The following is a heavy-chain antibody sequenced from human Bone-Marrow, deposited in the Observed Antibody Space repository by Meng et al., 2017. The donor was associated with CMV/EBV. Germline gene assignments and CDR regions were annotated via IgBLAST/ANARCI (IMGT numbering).Heavy chain of an antibody. Sequence: GGSLRLSCAASGFTFSDYYMNWVRQAPGKGLEWVAVIWYDGSNKYYADSVKGRFTISRDNSKNTLYLQMNSLRAEDTAVYYCAKDLYSNSYYYYYYGMDVWGQGTTVTVSS. CDR1: GFTFSDYY. CDR2: IWYDGSNK. CDR3: AKDLYSNSYYYYYYGMDV. D-gene: IGHD4-11*01. J-gene: IGHJ6*02. V-gene: IGHV3-33*06.